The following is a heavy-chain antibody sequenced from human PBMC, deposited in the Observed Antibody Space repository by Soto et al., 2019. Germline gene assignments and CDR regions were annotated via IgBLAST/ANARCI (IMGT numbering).Heavy chain of an antibody. J-gene: IGHJ4*02. CDR2: IYWDDDK. CDR1: GFSLSTSGVG. Sequence: SGPTLVNPTQTLTLTCTFSGFSLSTSGVGVGWIRQPPGKALEWLALIYWDDDKRYSPSLKSRLTITKDTSKNQVVLTMTNKELVDTANFFFAHGIYCSGGSCYEFDYWGQGTLVTVSS. CDR3: AHGIYCSGGSCYEFDY. V-gene: IGHV2-5*02. D-gene: IGHD2-15*01.